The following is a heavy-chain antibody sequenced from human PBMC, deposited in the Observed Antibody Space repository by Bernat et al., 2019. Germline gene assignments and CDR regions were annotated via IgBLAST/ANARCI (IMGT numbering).Heavy chain of an antibody. CDR2: IKQDGSEK. CDR3: ARDRHYDYVWGSYRYGDY. D-gene: IGHD3-16*02. Sequence: EVKLLESGGGLVQPGGSLRLSCAASGFTFSDYWMSWVRQAPGKGLEWVANIKQDGSEKYYVVSVKGRFTISRDNAKNSLYLQMNSLRAEDAAVYYCARDRHYDYVWGSYRYGDYWGQGTLVTVSS. CDR1: GFTFSDYW. V-gene: IGHV3-7*01. J-gene: IGHJ4*02.